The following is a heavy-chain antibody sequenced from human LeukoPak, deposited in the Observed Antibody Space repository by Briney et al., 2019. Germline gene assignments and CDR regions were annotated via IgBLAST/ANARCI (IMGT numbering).Heavy chain of an antibody. CDR3: ARAPRSTYSSSWFFDY. J-gene: IGHJ4*02. CDR1: GFTFSSYS. Sequence: GGSLRLSCAASGFTFSSYSMNWVRQAPGKGLEWVSSISSSSSYIYYADSVKGRFTISRDNAKNSLYLQMNSLRAEDTAVYYCARAPRSTYSSSWFFDYWGQGTLVTVSS. V-gene: IGHV3-21*01. CDR2: ISSSSSYI. D-gene: IGHD6-13*01.